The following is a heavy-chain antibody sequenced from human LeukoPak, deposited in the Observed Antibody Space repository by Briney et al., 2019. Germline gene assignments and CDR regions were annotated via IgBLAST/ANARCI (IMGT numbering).Heavy chain of an antibody. CDR2: INTDGSST. D-gene: IGHD2-21*01. CDR3: AKGYCGGDCPFDF. V-gene: IGHV3-74*01. CDR1: GFTFSSYW. J-gene: IGHJ4*02. Sequence: GGSLRLSCAASGFTFSSYWMHWVRQAPGKGLVWVSRINTDGSSTSYADSVKGRFTISRDNSKNTLYLQMSSLRAEDTAVYYCAKGYCGGDCPFDFWGQGTLVTVSS.